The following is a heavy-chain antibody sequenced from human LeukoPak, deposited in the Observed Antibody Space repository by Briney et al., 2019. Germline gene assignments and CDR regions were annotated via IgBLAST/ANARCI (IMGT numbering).Heavy chain of an antibody. V-gene: IGHV1-2*02. CDR3: GREREFRGELQFSYYYYYMDV. D-gene: IGHD1-26*01. Sequence: ASVKVSCTASGYTFTGYYMHWVRQAPGQGLEWMGWINPNSGGTNYAQKFQGRVTMTRDTSISTAYMELSRLRSDDTAVYYCGREREFRGELQFSYYYYYMDVWGKGTTVTVSS. CDR1: GYTFTGYY. J-gene: IGHJ6*03. CDR2: INPNSGGT.